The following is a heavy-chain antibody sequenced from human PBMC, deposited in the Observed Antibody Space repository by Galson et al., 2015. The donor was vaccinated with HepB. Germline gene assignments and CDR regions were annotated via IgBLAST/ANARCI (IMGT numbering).Heavy chain of an antibody. CDR1: GFSFSGYV. J-gene: IGHJ4*02. V-gene: IGHV3-30-3*01. CDR2: ISYDGSNK. Sequence: SLRLSCAASGFSFSGYVMNWVRQAPGKGLEWVAVISYDGSNKYYADSVKGRFTISRDNSKNTLYLQMNSLRAEDTAVYYCARGYYGSGRLTDYWGQGTLVTVSS. CDR3: ARGYYGSGRLTDY. D-gene: IGHD3-10*01.